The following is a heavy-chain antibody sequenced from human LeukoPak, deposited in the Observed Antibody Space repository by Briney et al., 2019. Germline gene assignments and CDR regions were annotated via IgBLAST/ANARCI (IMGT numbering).Heavy chain of an antibody. V-gene: IGHV4-61*01. CDR1: GGSVSSGSYY. Sequence: SETLSLTCTVSGGSVSSGSYYWSWIRQPPGKGLEWIGYIYYSGSTNYNPSLKSRVTISVDTSKNQFSLKLSSVTAADTAVYYCARGGTRYYYDSSGYYKSNRFDPWGQGTLVTVSS. J-gene: IGHJ5*02. CDR3: ARGGTRYYYDSSGYYKSNRFDP. D-gene: IGHD3-22*01. CDR2: IYYSGST.